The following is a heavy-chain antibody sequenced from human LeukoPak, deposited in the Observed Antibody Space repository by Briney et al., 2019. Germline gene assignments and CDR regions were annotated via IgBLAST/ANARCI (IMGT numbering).Heavy chain of an antibody. J-gene: IGHJ4*02. Sequence: PGGSLRLSCAASGFTFTNYAMSWLRQAPGKGLERVAAISGSGSSTYYADSVKGRFTTSRDNSKNTLFLQMNSLRAEDTAIYYCARVLSLRYFDWVLYAHCWGQGILVTVSS. CDR2: ISGSGSST. D-gene: IGHD3-9*01. V-gene: IGHV3-23*01. CDR1: GFTFTNYA. CDR3: ARVLSLRYFDWVLYAHC.